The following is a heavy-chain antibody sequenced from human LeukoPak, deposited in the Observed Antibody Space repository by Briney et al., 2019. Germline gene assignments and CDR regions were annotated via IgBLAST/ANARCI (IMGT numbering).Heavy chain of an antibody. CDR3: ARDGTGSSTSY. CDR2: INWNGGET. Sequence: GGSLRLSCAASGFTFSSYSMNWVRQAPGKGLEWVSGINWNGGETDYLDSVKGRFTISRDNAKNALYLQMNSLRVEDTAFYYCARDGTGSSTSYWGQGTLVTVSS. CDR1: GFTFSSYS. J-gene: IGHJ4*02. V-gene: IGHV3-20*04. D-gene: IGHD6-6*01.